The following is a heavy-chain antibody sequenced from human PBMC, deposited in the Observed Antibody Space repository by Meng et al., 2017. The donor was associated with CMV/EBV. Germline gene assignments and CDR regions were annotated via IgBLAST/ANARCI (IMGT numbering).Heavy chain of an antibody. D-gene: IGHD2-2*01. V-gene: IGHV1-69*05. Sequence: SVKVSCKASGGTFSSYAISWVRQAPGQGLEWMGGIIPIFGTANYAQKFQGRVTIITDESTSTAYMELSSLRSEDTAVYYCAFSDCSSTSCWFDYWGQGTLVTVSS. CDR1: GGTFSSYA. CDR3: AFSDCSSTSCWFDY. J-gene: IGHJ4*02. CDR2: IIPIFGTA.